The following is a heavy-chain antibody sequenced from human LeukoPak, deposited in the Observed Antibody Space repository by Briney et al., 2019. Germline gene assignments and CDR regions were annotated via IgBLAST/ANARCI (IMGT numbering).Heavy chain of an antibody. CDR3: ARDSPSDYFDY. D-gene: IGHD2-2*01. CDR1: GGSISSYY. Sequence: SETLSLTCTVSGGSISSYYWSWIRQPPGKGLEWIGYIYYSGSTNYNPSLKSRVTISVDTSKNQFSLKLSFVTAADTAVYYCARDSPSDYFDYWGQGTLVTVSS. J-gene: IGHJ4*02. V-gene: IGHV4-59*01. CDR2: IYYSGST.